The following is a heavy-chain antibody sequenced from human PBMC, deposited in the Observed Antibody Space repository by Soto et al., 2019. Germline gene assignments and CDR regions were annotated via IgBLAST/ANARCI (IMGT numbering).Heavy chain of an antibody. CDR1: GFSLSTNGVG. CDR3: AHRRRVYDGAVRFDP. D-gene: IGHD3-3*01. V-gene: IGHV2-5*02. CDR2: IYWDDDK. J-gene: IGHJ5*02. Sequence: QITLKESGPTLVKPTQTLTLTCTVFGFSLSTNGVGVGWFRQPPGKALEWVALIYWDDDKRNSPSLKSRLTITKHTSKNQVNLTTTNMDHVDTATYSCAHRRRVYDGAVRFDPWGQGTLVTVSS.